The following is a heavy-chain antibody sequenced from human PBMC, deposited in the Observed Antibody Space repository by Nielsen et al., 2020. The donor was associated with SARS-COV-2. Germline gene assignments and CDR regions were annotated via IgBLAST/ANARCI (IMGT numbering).Heavy chain of an antibody. CDR1: GYTFTSYA. CDR3: ARDRRIAAAGKGWFDP. D-gene: IGHD6-13*01. J-gene: IGHJ5*02. CDR2: INTNTGNP. V-gene: IGHV7-4-1*02. Sequence: VSVKVSCKASGYTFTSYAMNWVRQAPGQGLEWMGWINTNTGNPTYAQGFTGRFVFSLDTSVSTAYLQISSLKAEDTAVYYCARDRRIAAAGKGWFDPWGQGTLVTVSS.